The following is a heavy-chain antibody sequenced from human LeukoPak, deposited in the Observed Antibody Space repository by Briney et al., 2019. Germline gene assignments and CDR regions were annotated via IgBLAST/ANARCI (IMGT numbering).Heavy chain of an antibody. J-gene: IGHJ4*02. Sequence: GGSLRLSCAASGFTFSSFAMGWVRQAPGKGLEWVSGISGSGINTYYADSVKGRFTISRDNSKGTLYLQMNSLRAEDTAVYYCAKRYTSGWYQYYFDCWGQGPLVTVSS. CDR2: ISGSGINT. D-gene: IGHD6-13*01. V-gene: IGHV3-23*01. CDR1: GFTFSSFA. CDR3: AKRYTSGWYQYYFDC.